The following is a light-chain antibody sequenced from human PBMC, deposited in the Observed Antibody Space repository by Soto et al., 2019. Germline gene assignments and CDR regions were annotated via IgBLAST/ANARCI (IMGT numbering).Light chain of an antibody. CDR3: SSYTSSSTPV. J-gene: IGLJ1*01. CDR1: SSDVGGYNY. Sequence: QSVLTQPASVSGSRGQSITISCTGTSSDVGGYNYVSWYQQHPGKAPKLMIYDVSNRPSGVSNRFSGSKSGNTASLTISGLQAEDEADYYCSSYTSSSTPVFGTGTKVTVL. V-gene: IGLV2-14*01. CDR2: DVS.